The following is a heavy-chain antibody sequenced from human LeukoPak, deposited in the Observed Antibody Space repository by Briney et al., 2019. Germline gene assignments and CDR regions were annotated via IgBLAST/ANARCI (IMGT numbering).Heavy chain of an antibody. V-gene: IGHV1-18*01. D-gene: IGHD4-17*01. Sequence: GASVKVSCKASGYTFTSYGISWVRQAPGQGLEWMGWISAYNGNTNYAQKLQGRVTMTRDTSISTAYMELRRLRSDDTAVYYCAINTVTTGWDALDIWGQGTMVTVSS. J-gene: IGHJ3*02. CDR1: GYTFTSYG. CDR2: ISAYNGNT. CDR3: AINTVTTGWDALDI.